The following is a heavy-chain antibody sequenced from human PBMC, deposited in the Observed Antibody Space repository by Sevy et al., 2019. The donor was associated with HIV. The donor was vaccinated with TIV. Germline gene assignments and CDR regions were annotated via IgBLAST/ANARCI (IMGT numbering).Heavy chain of an antibody. CDR1: GGTFSRSA. D-gene: IGHD6-13*01. CDR3: ARLGAAGLAGWFDP. V-gene: IGHV1-69*13. CDR2: IIPIFGTT. Sequence: ASVKVSCKASGGTFSRSAISWMRQAPGQGLEWMGGIIPIFGTTNYARNFQGRLTITADESTSAAYMELSSLTSEDSALYYCARLGAAGLAGWFDPWGQGTLVTVSS. J-gene: IGHJ5*02.